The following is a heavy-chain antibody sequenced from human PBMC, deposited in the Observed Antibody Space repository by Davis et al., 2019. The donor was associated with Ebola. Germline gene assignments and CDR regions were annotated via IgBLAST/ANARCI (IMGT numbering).Heavy chain of an antibody. D-gene: IGHD3-3*01. Sequence: SETLSLTCTVSGGSIRGSNYYWVWIRQPPGKGLEWIGYIYYSGSTNYNPSLKSRVTISVDTSKNQFSLKLSSVTAADTAVYYCASLRDFWSGDYYYYYGMDVWGKGTTVTVSS. J-gene: IGHJ6*04. CDR2: IYYSGST. CDR3: ASLRDFWSGDYYYYYGMDV. V-gene: IGHV4-61*05. CDR1: GGSIRGSNYY.